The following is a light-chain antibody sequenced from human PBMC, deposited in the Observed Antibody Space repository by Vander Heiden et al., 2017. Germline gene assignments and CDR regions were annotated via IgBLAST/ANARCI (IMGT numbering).Light chain of an antibody. J-gene: IGKJ3*01. CDR3: QQYGTEPRGFT. CDR2: GAS. CDR1: QNISSSY. Sequence: EIVLTQSPGTLSLSPGESATLSCRASQNISSSYLAWYQQKPGQAPRLLIYGASSRATGIPDRFSGSGSGTDFTLTISRLEPEDFAVYYCQQYGTEPRGFTFGHGTTVDIK. V-gene: IGKV3-20*01.